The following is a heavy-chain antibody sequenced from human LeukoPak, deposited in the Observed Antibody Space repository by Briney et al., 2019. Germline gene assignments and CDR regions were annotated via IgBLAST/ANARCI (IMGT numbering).Heavy chain of an antibody. D-gene: IGHD3-10*01. CDR1: GASISSSGYS. CDR2: VYYSGTT. J-gene: IGHJ4*02. V-gene: IGHV4-30-4*07. CDR3: AKDLYYYGSGSYDY. Sequence: PSETLSLTCAVSGASISSSGYSWWWVRQPPGKGLEWIGYVYYSGTTYYNPSLNSRLTISADTSKNQFFLKLSSVTAADTAVYYCAKDLYYYGSGSYDYWGQGTLVTVSS.